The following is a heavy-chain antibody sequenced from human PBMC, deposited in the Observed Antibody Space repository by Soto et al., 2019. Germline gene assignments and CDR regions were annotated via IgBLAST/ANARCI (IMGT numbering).Heavy chain of an antibody. J-gene: IGHJ4*02. CDR3: ARGSTVKLDY. CDR1: GGSFSGYY. D-gene: IGHD4-17*01. Sequence: QVQVQQWGAGLLKPSETLSLTCAVYGGSFSGYYGSWIRQPPGKGLEWIGEINHSGSTNYNPSLKSRVTISVDTSKNQFSLKLSSVTAADTAVYYCARGSTVKLDYWGQGTLVTVSS. CDR2: INHSGST. V-gene: IGHV4-34*01.